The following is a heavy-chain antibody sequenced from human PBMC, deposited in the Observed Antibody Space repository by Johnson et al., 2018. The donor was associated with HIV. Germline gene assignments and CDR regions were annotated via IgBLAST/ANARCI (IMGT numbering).Heavy chain of an antibody. D-gene: IGHD2-15*01. V-gene: IGHV3-7*04. Sequence: VDSVKGRFTIYRDNAKNSLYMQMSSLRAEDTAMYYCARGGYCSGGRCYSIHAFDIWGQGTMVTVSS. J-gene: IGHJ3*02. CDR3: ARGGYCSGGRCYSIHAFDI.